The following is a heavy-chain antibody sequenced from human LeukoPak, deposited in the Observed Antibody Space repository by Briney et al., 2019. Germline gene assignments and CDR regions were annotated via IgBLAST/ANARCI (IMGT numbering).Heavy chain of an antibody. D-gene: IGHD3-10*01. CDR2: IKQDGSEK. CDR1: EFTFSSYW. Sequence: GGSLRLSCAASEFTFSSYWMSWVRQAPGKGLEWVANIKQDGSEKYYVDSVKGRFTISRDNAKNSLYLQMNSLRAEDTAIYYCAKDGLGGFGDYMDVWGKGTTVTISS. CDR3: AKDGLGGFGDYMDV. J-gene: IGHJ6*03. V-gene: IGHV3-7*01.